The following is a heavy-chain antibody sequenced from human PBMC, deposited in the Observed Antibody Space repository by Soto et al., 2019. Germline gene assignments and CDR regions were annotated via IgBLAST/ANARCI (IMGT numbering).Heavy chain of an antibody. CDR2: ISYDGSSK. CDR3: AILTVVFRYFDWLFPNPFFDS. CDR1: GFTFSSYA. V-gene: IGHV3-30-3*01. J-gene: IGHJ4*02. D-gene: IGHD3-9*01. Sequence: QPGGSLRLSCAASGFTFSSYAMHWVRQAPGKGLEWVAVISYDGSSKYYADSVKGRFTISRDNSKNTLYLQMNSLRAEDTAVYYCAILTVVFRYFDWLFPNPFFDSWGQGA.